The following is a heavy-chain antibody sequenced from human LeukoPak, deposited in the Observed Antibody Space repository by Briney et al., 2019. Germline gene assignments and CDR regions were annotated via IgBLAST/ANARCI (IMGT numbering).Heavy chain of an antibody. V-gene: IGHV3-13*01. CDR2: IGTAGDT. J-gene: IGHJ4*02. CDR1: GFTFSSYD. D-gene: IGHD1-26*01. Sequence: GGSLRLSCAASGFTFSSYDMRWVRQATGKGLEWVSAIGTAGDTYYPGSVKGRFTISRENAKNSLYLQMNSLRAGDTAVYYCGRSNSGSYGIDYWGQGTLVTVSS. CDR3: GRSNSGSYGIDY.